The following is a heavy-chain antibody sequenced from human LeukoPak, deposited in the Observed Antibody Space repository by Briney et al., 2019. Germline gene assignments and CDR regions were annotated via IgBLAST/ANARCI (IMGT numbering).Heavy chain of an antibody. Sequence: GGTLRLSCAASRFSFSSYGMSWVRQAPGKRLEWVSAISGSGGSTYDADSVKGRFTISRDNSKNTLYLQMNSLRAEDTAVYYCTKSITGTRYYFDYWGQGTLVTVSS. CDR2: ISGSGGST. V-gene: IGHV3-23*01. J-gene: IGHJ4*02. D-gene: IGHD1-20*01. CDR1: RFSFSSYG. CDR3: TKSITGTRYYFDY.